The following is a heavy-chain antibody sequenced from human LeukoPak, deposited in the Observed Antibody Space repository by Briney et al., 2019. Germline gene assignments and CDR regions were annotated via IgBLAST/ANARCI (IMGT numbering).Heavy chain of an antibody. CDR1: GFTFSSYG. CDR2: ILYDGSNK. D-gene: IGHD3-22*01. V-gene: IGHV3-33*01. CDR3: AREPYDSSGYYYFDY. J-gene: IGHJ4*02. Sequence: PGGSLRLSCAASGFTFSSYGMHWVRQAPGKGLEWVAVILYDGSNKDYADSVKGRFPMSRDNYKNTLYLQMNSLRAEDTAVYYCAREPYDSSGYYYFDYWGQGTLVTVSS.